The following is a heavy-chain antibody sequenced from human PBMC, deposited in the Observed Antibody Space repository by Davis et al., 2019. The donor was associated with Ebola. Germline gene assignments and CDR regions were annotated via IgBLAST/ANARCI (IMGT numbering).Heavy chain of an antibody. CDR2: INHSGST. Sequence: PSETLSLTCAVYGGSFSGYYWSWIRQPPGKGLEWIGEINHSGSTNYNPSLKSRVTISVDTSKNQFSLKLSSVTAADTAVYYCARAVVGYSSEAYGYYGMDVWGQGTTVTVSS. CDR3: ARAVVGYSSEAYGYYGMDV. CDR1: GGSFSGYY. D-gene: IGHD6-25*01. V-gene: IGHV4-34*01. J-gene: IGHJ6*02.